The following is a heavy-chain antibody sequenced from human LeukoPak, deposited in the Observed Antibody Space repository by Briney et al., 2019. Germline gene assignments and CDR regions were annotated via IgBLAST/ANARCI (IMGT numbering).Heavy chain of an antibody. D-gene: IGHD1-14*01. CDR2: INGDGGRT. CDR1: GFTFSNSA. V-gene: IGHV3-23*01. J-gene: IGHJ6*02. Sequence: PGGSLRLSCAASGFTFSNSAMTWVRQAPGKGLDWVSAINGDGGRTYHADSVKGRFTISSDNSKNTLYLQMNSLRVDDTAVYYCAKDIKGTNYYYYGMGAWGQGTTVTVSS. CDR3: AKDIKGTNYYYYGMGA.